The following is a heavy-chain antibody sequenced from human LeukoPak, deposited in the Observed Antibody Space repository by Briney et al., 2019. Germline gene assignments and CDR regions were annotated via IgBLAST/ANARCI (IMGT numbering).Heavy chain of an antibody. CDR1: GGTFSSYA. Sequence: GSSVKVSCKASGGTFSSYAISWVRQAPGQGLEWMGGIIPIFGTANYAQKFQGRVTITADESTSTAYMELSSLRSEDTAVYYCATELRYCGGDCYSGAFDIWGQGTMVTVSS. CDR2: IIPIFGTA. D-gene: IGHD2-21*02. V-gene: IGHV1-69*01. J-gene: IGHJ3*02. CDR3: ATELRYCGGDCYSGAFDI.